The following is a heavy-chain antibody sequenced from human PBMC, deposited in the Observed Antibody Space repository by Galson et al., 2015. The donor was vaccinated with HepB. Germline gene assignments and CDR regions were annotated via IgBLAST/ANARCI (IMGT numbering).Heavy chain of an antibody. J-gene: IGHJ4*02. CDR2: IWKDGSNK. V-gene: IGHV3-33*03. D-gene: IGHD1-26*01. CDR3: AKSFYGGSYYFDS. Sequence: SLRLSCAASGFDFGNYGMHWVRQAPGKGLEWMALIWKDGSNKHYADSLKGRFRISRDNAKNTLFLEADSVRAEDTAIYYCAKSFYGGSYYFDSWGRGTLVTVSS. CDR1: GFDFGNYG.